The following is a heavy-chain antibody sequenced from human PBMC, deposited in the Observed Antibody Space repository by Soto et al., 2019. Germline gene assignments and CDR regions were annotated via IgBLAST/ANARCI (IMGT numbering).Heavy chain of an antibody. Sequence: QVQLVESGGGVVQPGRSLRLSCAASGFSFSSYGMHWVRQAPGKGLEWVAVIWYDGGYKDYADSVKGRFTISRDNSKNTLYLQMISLRAEDTAVYYCARDQNYGDIAKVDYWGQGTLVTVSS. V-gene: IGHV3-33*01. CDR2: IWYDGGYK. J-gene: IGHJ4*02. CDR3: ARDQNYGDIAKVDY. CDR1: GFSFSSYG. D-gene: IGHD4-17*01.